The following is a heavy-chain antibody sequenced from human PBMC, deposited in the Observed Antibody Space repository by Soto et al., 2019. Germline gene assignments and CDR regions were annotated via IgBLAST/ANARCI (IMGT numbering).Heavy chain of an antibody. CDR2: IYYSGST. Sequence: QLQLQESGPGLVKPSETLSLTCTVSGGSISSSSYYWGWIRQPPGKGLEWIGSIYYSGSTYYNPSLKRRVTISVDTSKNQFSLKLSSVTAADTAVYYCATTSLVRELDGDYVGDTFDYWGQGTLVTVSS. J-gene: IGHJ4*02. V-gene: IGHV4-39*01. CDR1: GGSISSSSYY. D-gene: IGHD4-17*01. CDR3: ATTSLVRELDGDYVGDTFDY.